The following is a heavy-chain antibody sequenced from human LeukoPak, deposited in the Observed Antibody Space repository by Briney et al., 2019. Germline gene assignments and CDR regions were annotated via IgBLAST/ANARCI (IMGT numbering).Heavy chain of an antibody. J-gene: IGHJ4*02. Sequence: ASVKVSCKVSGFTLTELSMHWVRQAPGKGLEWMGGFDPEDSETIYAQRFQGRVTLTEDTSTDTAYMELSSLSSEDTAVYYCVPLGSAYDFRSGYPDYWGQGTLVTVSS. CDR2: FDPEDSET. D-gene: IGHD3-3*01. CDR1: GFTLTELS. V-gene: IGHV1-24*01. CDR3: VPLGSAYDFRSGYPDY.